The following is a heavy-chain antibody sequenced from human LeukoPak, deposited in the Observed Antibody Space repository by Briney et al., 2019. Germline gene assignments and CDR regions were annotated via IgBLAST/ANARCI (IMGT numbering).Heavy chain of an antibody. Sequence: GESLKISCKGSGYSFTSYWIGWVRQMPGKGLEWMGIIYPGDSDTRYSPSFQGQVTISADKSTSTAYLQWSSLKASDTAMYYCARGEDSGGSCYYFDYWGQGTLVTVSS. D-gene: IGHD2-15*01. CDR2: IYPGDSDT. CDR1: GYSFTSYW. J-gene: IGHJ4*02. V-gene: IGHV5-51*01. CDR3: ARGEDSGGSCYYFDY.